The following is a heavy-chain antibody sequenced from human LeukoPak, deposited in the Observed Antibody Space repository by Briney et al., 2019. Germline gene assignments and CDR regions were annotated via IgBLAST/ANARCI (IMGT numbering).Heavy chain of an antibody. CDR3: ARDRALNIRAYDI. CDR1: GFTFSGDN. Sequence: GGSLRLSCAASGFTFSGDNMKWVRQAAGEGLEWVSFSSNSKNYIENADSVKGRFTISRDNAKTTLYLQMDSLRAEDTAMYYCARDRALNIRAYDIWGQGTMVTVSS. J-gene: IGHJ3*02. V-gene: IGHV3-21*01. CDR2: SSNSKNYI. D-gene: IGHD3-10*01.